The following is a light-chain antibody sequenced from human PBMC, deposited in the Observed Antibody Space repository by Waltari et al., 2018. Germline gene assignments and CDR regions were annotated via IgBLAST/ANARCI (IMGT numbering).Light chain of an antibody. Sequence: RRTSRSVNSNLAWYQHKPGQAPRLLMYGASTRPTGIPARFSGSESGTEFTLTITSLQSEDFAVYYCQQYNNWPLTFGGGTKVEI. V-gene: IGKV3-15*01. J-gene: IGKJ4*01. CDR3: QQYNNWPLT. CDR1: RSVNSN. CDR2: GAS.